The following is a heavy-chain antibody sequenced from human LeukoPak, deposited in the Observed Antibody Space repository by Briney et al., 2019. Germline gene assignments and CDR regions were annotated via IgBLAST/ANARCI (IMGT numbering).Heavy chain of an antibody. CDR3: ARVAAAGTVADY. J-gene: IGHJ4*02. Sequence: GGSLRLSCAASGFSFSSHTMNWVRQATGKGLEWVSSISSTSTYIYYADSVKGRFTISRDNAKNSLYLQMNSLRAEDTAVYYCARVAAAGTVADYWGQGTLVTVSS. CDR2: ISSTSTYI. D-gene: IGHD6-13*01. V-gene: IGHV3-21*01. CDR1: GFSFSSHT.